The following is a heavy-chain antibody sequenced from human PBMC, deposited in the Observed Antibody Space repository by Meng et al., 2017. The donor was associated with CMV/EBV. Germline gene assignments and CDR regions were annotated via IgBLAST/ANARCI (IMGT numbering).Heavy chain of an antibody. CDR1: GFNFSSYE. V-gene: IGHV3-48*03. D-gene: IGHD2-2*01. J-gene: IGHJ5*02. CDR2: ISSSGSTI. Sequence: GESLKIPCAAPGFNFSSYEMNWVRQAPGKGLEWVSYISSSGSTIYYADSVKGRFTISRDNAKNSLYLQMHSLRAEDTAVYYCARDAIDCSSTSCPGNWFDPWGQGTLVTVSS. CDR3: ARDAIDCSSTSCPGNWFDP.